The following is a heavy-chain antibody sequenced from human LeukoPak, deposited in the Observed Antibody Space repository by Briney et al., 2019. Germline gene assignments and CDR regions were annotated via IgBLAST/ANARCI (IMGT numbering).Heavy chain of an antibody. CDR3: ARGAQNRFDP. CDR2: IYSSGST. V-gene: IGHV4-61*02. CDR1: GGSISSGSYY. Sequence: PSETLSLTCTVSGGSISSGSYYWSWIRQPAGKGLEWIGRIYSSGSTNYNPSLKSRVTISVDTSKNQFSLKLSSVTAADTAVYYCARGAQNRFDPWGQGILVTVSS. J-gene: IGHJ5*02.